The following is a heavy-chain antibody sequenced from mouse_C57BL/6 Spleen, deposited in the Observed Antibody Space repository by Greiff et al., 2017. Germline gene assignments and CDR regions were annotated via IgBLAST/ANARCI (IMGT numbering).Heavy chain of an antibody. V-gene: IGHV1-18*01. CDR3: ARDAYAMDY. Sequence: VQLKQSGPELVKPGASVKIPCKASGYTFTDYNMDWVKQSHGKSLEWIGDINPNNGCTIYNQKFKGKATLTVDKSSSTAYMELRSLTSEDTAGYYCARDAYAMDYWGQGTSVTVSS. CDR1: GYTFTDYN. CDR2: INPNNGCT. J-gene: IGHJ4*01.